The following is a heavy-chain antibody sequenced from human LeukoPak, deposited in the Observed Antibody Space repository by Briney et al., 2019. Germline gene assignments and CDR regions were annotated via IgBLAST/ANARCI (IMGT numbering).Heavy chain of an antibody. Sequence: ASVKVSCKASGYTFTGYYMHWVRQAPGQGLEWMGWINPNSGGTNYAQKLQGRVTMTTDTSTSTAYMELRSLRSDDTAVYYCARVSRFDDYGDYGLKVGKYYFDYWGQGTLVTVSS. CDR2: INPNSGGT. V-gene: IGHV1-2*02. D-gene: IGHD4-17*01. CDR3: ARVSRFDDYGDYGLKVGKYYFDY. CDR1: GYTFTGYY. J-gene: IGHJ4*02.